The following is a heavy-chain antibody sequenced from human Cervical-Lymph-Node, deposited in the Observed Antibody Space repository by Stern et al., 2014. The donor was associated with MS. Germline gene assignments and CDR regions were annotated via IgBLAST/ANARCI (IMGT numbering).Heavy chain of an antibody. D-gene: IGHD2-2*01. CDR3: ARNAVLDY. CDR1: GGPLSSFY. J-gene: IGHJ4*02. Sequence: QVQLQESGPGLVKPSETLSLTCTVSGGPLSSFYWSWIRQPPGKGLEWIGYVYDMDNTEYNASRKSRVTIAADTSQNQVSLKLLSVTAADTAVYYCARNAVLDYWGQGILVTVSS. CDR2: VYDMDNT. V-gene: IGHV4-59*01.